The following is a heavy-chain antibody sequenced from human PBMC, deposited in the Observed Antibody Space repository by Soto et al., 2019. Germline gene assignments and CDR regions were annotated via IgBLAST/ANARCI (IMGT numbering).Heavy chain of an antibody. Sequence: QVQLVESGGGVVQPGGSLRLSCAASGFTFRSSGMHWVRQAPGKGLEWVSFISYDGSDEYYADSVKGRFTNSRDISKGTLYLQVSSLRAADTAVYYCAKATERGLLGLDVWGRGTAVTVSS. V-gene: IGHV3-30*18. CDR2: ISYDGSDE. CDR1: GFTFRSSG. J-gene: IGHJ6*02. CDR3: AKATERGLLGLDV.